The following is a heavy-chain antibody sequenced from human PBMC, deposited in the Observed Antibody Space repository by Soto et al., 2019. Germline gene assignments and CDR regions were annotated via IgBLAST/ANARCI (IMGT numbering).Heavy chain of an antibody. CDR3: ARWGEIWNPFDY. D-gene: IGHD1-1*01. J-gene: IGHJ4*02. CDR2: IYYSGST. Sequence: SETLSLTCTVSGGSISSYYWSWIRQPPGKGLEWIGYIYYSGSTNYNPSLKSRVTISVDTSKNQFSLKLSSVTAADTAVYYCARWGEIWNPFDYWGQGTLVTVSS. CDR1: GGSISSYY. V-gene: IGHV4-59*08.